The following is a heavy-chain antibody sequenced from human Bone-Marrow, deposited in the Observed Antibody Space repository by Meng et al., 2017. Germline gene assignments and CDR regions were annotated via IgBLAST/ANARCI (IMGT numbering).Heavy chain of an antibody. CDR2: IYPGDSDT. D-gene: IGHD3-10*01. J-gene: IGHJ4*02. Sequence: KVSCKGSGYSFTSYWIGWVRQMPGKGLEWMGIIYPGDSDTRYSPSFQGQVTISADKSISTAYLQWSSLKASDTAMYYCAKDNPYGSGSYYPYYFDYWGQGTLVTVSS. V-gene: IGHV5-51*01. CDR1: GYSFTSYW. CDR3: AKDNPYGSGSYYPYYFDY.